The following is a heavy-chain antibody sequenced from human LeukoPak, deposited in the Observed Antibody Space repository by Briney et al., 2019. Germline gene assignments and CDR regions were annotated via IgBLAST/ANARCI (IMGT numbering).Heavy chain of an antibody. V-gene: IGHV3-11*06. J-gene: IGHJ4*02. Sequence: GGSLRLSCAASGFTFSDHHMSWVRQAPGKGLEWVSDITSTSSSTNYPDSVKGRFTISRDNAKKSLYLQMNSLRAEDTAVYYCARDKGTYWGQGTLVTVSS. CDR2: ITSTSSST. CDR3: ARDKGTY. CDR1: GFTFSDHH.